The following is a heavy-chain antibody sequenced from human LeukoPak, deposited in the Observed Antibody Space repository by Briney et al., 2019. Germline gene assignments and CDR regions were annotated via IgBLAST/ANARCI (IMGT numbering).Heavy chain of an antibody. CDR3: ARVNWSGYDFRGAFDI. J-gene: IGHJ3*02. D-gene: IGHD5-12*01. V-gene: IGHV4-38-2*02. CDR1: GYSISSGFY. CDR2: IYHSGST. Sequence: SETLSLTCTVSGYSISSGFYWGWIRQPPGKGLEWIGSIYHSGSTYYNPSLESRVTISVDTSKKQFSLKLSSVTAADTAVYYCARVNWSGYDFRGAFDIWGQGKTVTVSS.